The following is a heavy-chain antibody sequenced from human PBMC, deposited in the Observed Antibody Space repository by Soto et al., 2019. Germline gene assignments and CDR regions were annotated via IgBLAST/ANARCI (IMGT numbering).Heavy chain of an antibody. D-gene: IGHD3-16*01. V-gene: IGHV1-69*13. Sequence: SVKVSCKASGCTFSSYAISWVRQAPGQGLEWMGGIIPIFGTANYAQKFQGRVTITADESTSTAYMELSSLRSEDTAVYYCARDLGEWATALNWFDPWGQGTLVTVSS. CDR3: ARDLGEWATALNWFDP. CDR2: IIPIFGTA. CDR1: GCTFSSYA. J-gene: IGHJ5*02.